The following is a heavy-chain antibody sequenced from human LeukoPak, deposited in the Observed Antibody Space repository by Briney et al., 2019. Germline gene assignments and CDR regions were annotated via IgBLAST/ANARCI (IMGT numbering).Heavy chain of an antibody. CDR2: IRYDGSNK. J-gene: IGHJ3*02. CDR1: GFTFSSYG. V-gene: IGHV3-30*02. CDR3: AKEGVGATVNDAFDI. D-gene: IGHD1-26*01. Sequence: DPGGSLRLSCAASGFTFSSYGMHWVRQAPGKGLEWVAFIRYDGSNKYYADSVKGRFTISRDNSKNTLYLQMNSLRAEDTAVYYCAKEGVGATVNDAFDIWGQGTMVTVSS.